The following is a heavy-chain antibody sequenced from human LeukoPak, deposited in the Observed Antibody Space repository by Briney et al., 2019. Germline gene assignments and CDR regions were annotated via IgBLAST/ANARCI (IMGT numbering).Heavy chain of an antibody. CDR2: ISVYSGNT. Sequence: ASVKVSCKTSGYAFTSFDISWVRQAPGQGLEWMGRISVYSGNTDYAQRLQGRLTMTTDTSTATAYMELTNLRADDTAAYYCARVYGAGSYYHMDVWGQGTTVIVSS. CDR3: ARVYGAGSYYHMDV. J-gene: IGHJ6*02. CDR1: GYAFTSFD. D-gene: IGHD3-10*01. V-gene: IGHV1-18*01.